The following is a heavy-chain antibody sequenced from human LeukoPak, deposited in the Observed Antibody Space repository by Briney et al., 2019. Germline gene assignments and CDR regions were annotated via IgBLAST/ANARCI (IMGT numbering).Heavy chain of an antibody. CDR2: IHYSGST. CDR1: GVSISPYY. J-gene: IGHJ5*02. D-gene: IGHD2-8*02. V-gene: IGHV4-59*01. CDR3: TRGAGWWDS. Sequence: KPSETLSLTCTVSGVSISPYYWSWIRQSPGKGLEWIAYIHYSGSTNYNPSLRSRVTISQDASKNQFSLRPTSVTAAGMAIYYCTRGAGWWDSWGQGTLVTVSS.